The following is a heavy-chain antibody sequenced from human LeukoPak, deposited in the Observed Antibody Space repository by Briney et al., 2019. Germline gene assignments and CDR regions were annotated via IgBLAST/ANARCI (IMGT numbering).Heavy chain of an antibody. CDR1: GFTFSSYA. D-gene: IGHD5-12*01. V-gene: IGHV3-23*01. CDR3: AKEGGYSGYDYGGLFDY. Sequence: GGSLRLSCAASGFTFSSYAMSWVRQAPGKGLEWVSVIGGSGGKTYYADSVKGRFTISRDNSKNTLDLQMNSLRAEDTAVYYCAKEGGYSGYDYGGLFDYWGQGTLVTVSS. CDR2: IGGSGGKT. J-gene: IGHJ4*02.